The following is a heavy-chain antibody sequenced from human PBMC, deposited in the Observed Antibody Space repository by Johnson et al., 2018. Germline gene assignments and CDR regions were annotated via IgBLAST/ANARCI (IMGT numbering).Heavy chain of an antibody. CDR3: AKAPKAQAIPMIRGVNRRSSGYMDV. V-gene: IGHV3-23*01. J-gene: IGHJ6*03. CDR2: ISGRGDST. Sequence: VQSGGSLRLSCAASGLTFSNYAMSWVRQAPGKGLEWVSGISGRGDSTYYADSVRGRFTISRANSKNKLYLQMNSLRAGDTAVYYCAKAPKAQAIPMIRGVNRRSSGYMDVWGQGTPVTVSS. D-gene: IGHD3-10*01. CDR1: GLTFSNYA.